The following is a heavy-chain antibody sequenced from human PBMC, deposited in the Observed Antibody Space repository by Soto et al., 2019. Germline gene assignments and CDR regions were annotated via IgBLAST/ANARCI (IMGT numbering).Heavy chain of an antibody. CDR3: AKGPAYCGGDCYTNPAEYFQH. CDR2: ISYDGSNK. CDR1: GFTFSSSV. J-gene: IGHJ1*01. V-gene: IGHV3-30*18. D-gene: IGHD2-21*02. Sequence: GGSLRLSCAASGFTFSSSVMHWVRQAPGKGLEWVAVISYDGSNKYYADSVKGRFTISRDNSKNTLYLQMNSLRAEDTAVYYCAKGPAYCGGDCYTNPAEYFQHWGQGTLVTVSS.